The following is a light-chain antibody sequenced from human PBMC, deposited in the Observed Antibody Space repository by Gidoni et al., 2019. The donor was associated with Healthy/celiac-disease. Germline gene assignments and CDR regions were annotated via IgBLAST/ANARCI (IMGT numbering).Light chain of an antibody. V-gene: IGLV1-47*02. Sequence: QSVLTQPPSASGTPGPRVTISCSGSSSNIGSKYVYWYQQLPGTAPKLLIYSNNQRPSGVPDRFSGSKSGTSASLAISGLRSEDEADYYCAAWDDSLSGAGVFGGGTKLTVL. J-gene: IGLJ3*02. CDR2: SNN. CDR3: AAWDDSLSGAGV. CDR1: SSNIGSKY.